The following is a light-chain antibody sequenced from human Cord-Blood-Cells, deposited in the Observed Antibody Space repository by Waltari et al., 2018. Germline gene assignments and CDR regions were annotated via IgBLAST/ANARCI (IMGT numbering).Light chain of an antibody. CDR1: NIGSKS. Sequence: SYVLTQPPSVSVAPGTTARITCGGNNIGSKSVPWYQQKPGQAPVLVIYYDSDRPSGIPERFSGSNSGNTATLTISRVEAGDEADYYCQVWDSSSDHWVFGGGTKLTVL. V-gene: IGLV3-21*04. CDR2: YDS. J-gene: IGLJ3*02. CDR3: QVWDSSSDHWV.